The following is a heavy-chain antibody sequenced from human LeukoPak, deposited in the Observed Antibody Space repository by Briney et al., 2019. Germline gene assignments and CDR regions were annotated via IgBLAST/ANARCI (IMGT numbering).Heavy chain of an antibody. CDR2: ISAYNGNT. V-gene: IGHV1-18*01. CDR1: GYTFTGYG. CDR3: ARETMADRAFDI. J-gene: IGHJ3*02. D-gene: IGHD5-24*01. Sequence: ASVKVSCKASGYTFTGYGISWVRQAPGQGLEWMGWISAYNGNTNYAQKLQGRVTMTTDTSTSTAYMELRSLRSDDTAVYYCARETMADRAFDIWGQGTMVTVSS.